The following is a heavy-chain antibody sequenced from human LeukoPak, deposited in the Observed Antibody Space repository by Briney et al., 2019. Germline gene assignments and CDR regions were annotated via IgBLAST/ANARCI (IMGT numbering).Heavy chain of an antibody. CDR3: ARDLIGSGWSDY. CDR1: GGSTSSSSYF. D-gene: IGHD6-19*01. Sequence: SETLSLTCSVSGGSTSSSSYFWGWIRQPPGKGLEWIGNIFSNGNTYSNPSLESRVTISVDTSNNQFSLRLTSVAAADTAVYYCARDLIGSGWSDYWGQGTLVTVSS. V-gene: IGHV4-39*07. CDR2: IFSNGNT. J-gene: IGHJ4*02.